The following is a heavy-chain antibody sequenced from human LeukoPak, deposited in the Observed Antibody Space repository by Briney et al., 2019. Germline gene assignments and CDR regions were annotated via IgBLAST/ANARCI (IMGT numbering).Heavy chain of an antibody. J-gene: IGHJ4*02. V-gene: IGHV1-2*02. CDR3: ARDAPNYDILTGYYRHPRAYYFDH. D-gene: IGHD3-9*01. CDR1: GYTFTGYY. CDR2: INPNSGGT. Sequence: ASVKVSCKASGYTFTGYYMHWVRQAPGQGLEWMGWINPNSGGTNYAQKFQGRVTMTRDTSISTAYMELSRLRSDDTAVYYCARDAPNYDILTGYYRHPRAYYFDHWGQGTLVTVSS.